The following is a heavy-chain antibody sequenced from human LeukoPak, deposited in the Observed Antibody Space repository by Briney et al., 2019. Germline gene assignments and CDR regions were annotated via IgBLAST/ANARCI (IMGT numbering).Heavy chain of an antibody. D-gene: IGHD1-1*01. V-gene: IGHV4-31*03. J-gene: IGHJ3*01. CDR2: IHNSGST. CDR3: AGDFTKTASPDAFDF. Sequence: PSETLSLTCTLSGDSINNNGYHWTWIRQHPGKGLEWIGYIHNSGSTSYSPSLRSRVSISLDTSQNQFSLKLHSVTAADTAVYYCAGDFTKTASPDAFDFWGQGTLVTVSS. CDR1: GDSINNNGYH.